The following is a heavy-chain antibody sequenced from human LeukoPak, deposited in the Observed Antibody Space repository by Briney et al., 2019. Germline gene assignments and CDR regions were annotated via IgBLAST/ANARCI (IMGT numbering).Heavy chain of an antibody. V-gene: IGHV4-39*07. Sequence: SGTLSLTCSVSGASINSGAFFWGWIRQSPGMGLQWIASIYHNGSTYYTPSLKSRLTMSLDMSKNHFSLRLKSVMAADTAVYYCAREEFGTALFDLWGQGTLVTVSS. CDR1: GASINSGAFF. D-gene: IGHD1-7*01. CDR2: IYHNGST. J-gene: IGHJ5*02. CDR3: AREEFGTALFDL.